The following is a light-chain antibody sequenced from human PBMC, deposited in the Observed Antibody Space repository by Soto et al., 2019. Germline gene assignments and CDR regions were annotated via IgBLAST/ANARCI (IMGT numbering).Light chain of an antibody. CDR1: QSVSSSY. CDR2: GAS. Sequence: EIVLTQSPGTLSLSPGERATLSCRASQSVSSSYLAWYQQKPGQAPRLLIYGASSRATGIPDRFSGSGSGTDFTLIISRLEPEDFAVYYCQQYGSSPRTFGQRTKVEIK. J-gene: IGKJ1*01. V-gene: IGKV3-20*01. CDR3: QQYGSSPRT.